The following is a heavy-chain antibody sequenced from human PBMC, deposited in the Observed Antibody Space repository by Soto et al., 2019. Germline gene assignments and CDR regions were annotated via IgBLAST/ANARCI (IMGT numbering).Heavy chain of an antibody. CDR3: VRDLLGSGGHFDY. CDR1: GFIFSSFG. Sequence: GGSLRLSCAASGFIFSSFGMHWVRQAPGKGLEWVAHIWYDGSNTYYADSVKGRFTISRDNSRNTLYLQMNSLRAEDTAVYHCVRDLLGSGGHFDYWGQGTPVTVS. CDR2: IWYDGSNT. J-gene: IGHJ4*02. V-gene: IGHV3-33*01. D-gene: IGHD7-27*01.